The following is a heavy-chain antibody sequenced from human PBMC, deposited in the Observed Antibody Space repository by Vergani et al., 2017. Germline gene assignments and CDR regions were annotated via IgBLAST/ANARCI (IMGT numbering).Heavy chain of an antibody. D-gene: IGHD3-10*01. J-gene: IGHJ4*02. Sequence: QLQLQESGPGLVKPSETLSLTCTVSGVSIGSNSYYWAWIRQPPGKGLEWIATIYYSGTTYYNPSLKSRVTISIDTSKNQFSLKLTSVTATDTAMYYCAKQYASGSYKHWGQGTLVTVSS. CDR2: IYYSGTT. CDR1: GVSIGSNSYY. V-gene: IGHV4-39*01. CDR3: AKQYASGSYKH.